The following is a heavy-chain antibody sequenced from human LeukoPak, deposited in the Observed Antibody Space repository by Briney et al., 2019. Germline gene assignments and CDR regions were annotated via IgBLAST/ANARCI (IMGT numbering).Heavy chain of an antibody. J-gene: IGHJ3*02. CDR3: ARRYAFDI. V-gene: IGHV5-51*01. CDR2: IYPGDSDT. CDR1: GYRFTSYW. Sequence: GESLKISCKASGYRFTSYWIRWVRQLHGKGLEWMGIIYPGDSDTRYSPSFQGQVTISADKSISTAYLQWSSLKASDTAMYYCARRYAFDIWGQGTMVTVSS.